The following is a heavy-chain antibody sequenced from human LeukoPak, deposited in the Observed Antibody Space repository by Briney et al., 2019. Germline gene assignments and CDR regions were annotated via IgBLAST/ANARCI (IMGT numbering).Heavy chain of an antibody. Sequence: GGSLRLSCAASGFTFSSYAMSWVRQAPGKGLEWVSAISGSGGDTDYADSVKGRFTISRDNSKNTLYLQMNSLRADDTALYYCAKPGAGADYGDRFDSWGQGTLVTVSS. D-gene: IGHD4-17*01. CDR3: AKPGAGADYGDRFDS. J-gene: IGHJ4*02. CDR2: ISGSGGDT. CDR1: GFTFSSYA. V-gene: IGHV3-23*01.